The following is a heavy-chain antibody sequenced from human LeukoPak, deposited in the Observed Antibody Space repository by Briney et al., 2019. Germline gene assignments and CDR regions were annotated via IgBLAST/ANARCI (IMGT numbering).Heavy chain of an antibody. J-gene: IGHJ4*02. CDR1: GGSISSGSYY. V-gene: IGHV4-61*02. CDR3: ARERGGARAPYYFDY. Sequence: PSETLSLTCTVSGGSISSGSYYWSWIRQPAGKGLEWIGRIYTSGSTNYNPSLKSRVTISVDTSKNQFSLKLSSVTAADTAVYYCARERGGARAPYYFDYWGQGTLVTVSS. D-gene: IGHD4/OR15-4a*01. CDR2: IYTSGST.